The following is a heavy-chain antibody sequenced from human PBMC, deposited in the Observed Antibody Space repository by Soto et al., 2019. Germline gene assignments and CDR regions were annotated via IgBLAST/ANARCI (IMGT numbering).Heavy chain of an antibody. CDR3: ASRTGTAPRFDY. J-gene: IGHJ4*02. CDR1: GFTFSDFE. Sequence: QVQLVESGGGVVQPGRSLRLSCSASGFTFSDFEMYWVRQAPGKGLDWVSFISYDGSNQYYAGSVKGRFTVSRDNSKNTLFLLMNSLRPEDTAVYFCASRTGTAPRFDYCGQGTLLTVSS. V-gene: IGHV3-30-3*01. CDR2: ISYDGSNQ. D-gene: IGHD1-7*01.